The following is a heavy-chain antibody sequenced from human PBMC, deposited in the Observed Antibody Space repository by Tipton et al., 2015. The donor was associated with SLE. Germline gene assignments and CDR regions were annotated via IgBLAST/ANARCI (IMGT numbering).Heavy chain of an antibody. D-gene: IGHD2-2*01. V-gene: IGHV4-31*03. CDR1: GGSISSGGYY. J-gene: IGHJ6*03. CDR3: ARVPAVYYYYMDV. CDR2: IFDSGTT. Sequence: TLSLTCTVSGGSISSGGYYWSWIRQHPGKGLEWIGYIFDSGTTYYNPSLKSRVTISVDTSKNQFSLKLSSVTAADTAVYYCARVPAVYYYYMDVWGKGTTVTVSS.